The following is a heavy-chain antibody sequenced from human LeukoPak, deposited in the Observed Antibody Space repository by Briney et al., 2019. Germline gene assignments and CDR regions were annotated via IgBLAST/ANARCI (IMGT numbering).Heavy chain of an antibody. CDR2: ISYDGSNK. J-gene: IGHJ4*02. V-gene: IGHV3-30*03. CDR3: ARGPPYYDFWSGYPR. Sequence: GGSLRLSCAASGFTFSSYAMHWVRQAPGKGLEWVAVISYDGSNKYYGDSVKGRFTISRDNSKNTLYLQMNSLRVEDTAVYYCARGPPYYDFWSGYPRGGQGTLVTVSS. CDR1: GFTFSSYA. D-gene: IGHD3-3*01.